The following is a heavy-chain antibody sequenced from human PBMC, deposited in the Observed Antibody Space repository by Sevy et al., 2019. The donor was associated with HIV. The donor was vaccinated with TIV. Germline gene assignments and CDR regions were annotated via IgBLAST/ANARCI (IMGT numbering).Heavy chain of an antibody. CDR2: VSPHNGDT. Sequence: ASVKVSCKVSGYTFNTYRIHWVRQAPGQGLEWIGWVSPHNGDTNYAQRLQGRITMFTDSSTSTAYMELRNLRSDETALYYCARAYCSGGRCYSLAYWGQGTLVTVSS. V-gene: IGHV1-18*01. CDR1: GYTFNTYR. CDR3: ARAYCSGGRCYSLAY. J-gene: IGHJ4*02. D-gene: IGHD2-15*01.